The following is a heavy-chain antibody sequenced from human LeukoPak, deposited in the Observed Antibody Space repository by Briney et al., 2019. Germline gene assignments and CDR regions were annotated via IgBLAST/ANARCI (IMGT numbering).Heavy chain of an antibody. CDR2: IYSGGST. Sequence: PGGSLRLSCSASGFTVSSNYMSWVRQAPGKGLEWVSVIYSGGSTYYADSVKGRFTISRDNSKNTLYLQMNSLRAEDTAVYYCARDHRGVRDYFDYWGQGTLVTVSS. CDR3: ARDHRGVRDYFDY. CDR1: GFTVSSNY. D-gene: IGHD3-10*01. J-gene: IGHJ4*02. V-gene: IGHV3-53*05.